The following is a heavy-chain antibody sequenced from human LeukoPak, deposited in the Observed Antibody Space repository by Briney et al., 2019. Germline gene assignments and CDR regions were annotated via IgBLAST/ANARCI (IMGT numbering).Heavy chain of an antibody. CDR3: ARRTRKSDRRQYYFDY. D-gene: IGHD2-2*01. CDR2: IYYSGNT. V-gene: IGHV4-39*01. CDR1: GVSISSSNSY. J-gene: IGHJ4*02. Sequence: SETLSLTCTVSGVSISSSNSYWGWIRQPPGKGLEWIGSIYYSGNTYYNASLKSQVSISIDTSKNRFSLKLTSVTAADTAVYYCARRTRKSDRRQYYFDYWGQGTLVTVSS.